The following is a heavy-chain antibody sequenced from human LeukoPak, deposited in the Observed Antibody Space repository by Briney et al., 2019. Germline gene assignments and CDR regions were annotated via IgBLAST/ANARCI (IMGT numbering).Heavy chain of an antibody. V-gene: IGHV4-39*07. CDR3: ARDWHHDYSGKGTIDY. CDR1: GGSISSSSYY. Sequence: SETLSLTCTVSGGSISSSSYYWGWIRQPPGKGLEWIGSIYYSGSTYYNPSLKSRVTISVDTSKNQFSLKLSSVTAADTAVYYCARDWHHDYSGKGTIDYWGQGTLVTVSS. CDR2: IYYSGST. J-gene: IGHJ4*02. D-gene: IGHD4-23*01.